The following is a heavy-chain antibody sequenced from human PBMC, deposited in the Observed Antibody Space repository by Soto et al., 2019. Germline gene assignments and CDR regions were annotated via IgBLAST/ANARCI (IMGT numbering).Heavy chain of an antibody. V-gene: IGHV3-53*04. D-gene: IGHD2-8*01. CDR1: GFTVSSNY. CDR3: AILNGNGVPRAFDI. J-gene: IGHJ3*02. Sequence: PGGSLRLSCAASGFTVSSNYMSWVRQAPGKGLEWVSVIYSGGSTYYADSVKGRFTISRHNSKNTLYLQMNSLRAEDTAVYYCAILNGNGVPRAFDIWGQGTMVTVSS. CDR2: IYSGGST.